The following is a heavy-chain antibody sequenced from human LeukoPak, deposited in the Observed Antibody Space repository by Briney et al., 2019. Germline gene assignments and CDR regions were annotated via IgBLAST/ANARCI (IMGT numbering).Heavy chain of an antibody. CDR2: IYYSGST. CDR1: GGSISSSSYY. J-gene: IGHJ4*02. V-gene: IGHV4-39*07. Sequence: SETLSLTCTVSGGSISSSSYYWGWIRQPPGKGLEWIGSIYYSGSTYYNPSLKSRVTISVDTSKNQFSLKLSSVTAADTAVYYCASSPEPTVLDYWGQGTLVTVSS. D-gene: IGHD4-17*01. CDR3: ASSPEPTVLDY.